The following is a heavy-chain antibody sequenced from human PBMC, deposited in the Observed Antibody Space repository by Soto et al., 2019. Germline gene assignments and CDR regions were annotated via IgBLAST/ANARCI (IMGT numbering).Heavy chain of an antibody. Sequence: ASETLCLTCTVSGGSISSYYWSWIRQPPGKGLEWIGYIYYSGSTNYNPSLKSRVTISVDTSKNQFSLKLSSVTAADTAVYYCARRYGYAFDIWGQGTMVTVSS. D-gene: IGHD5-18*01. CDR3: ARRYGYAFDI. CDR2: IYYSGST. J-gene: IGHJ3*02. CDR1: GGSISSYY. V-gene: IGHV4-59*08.